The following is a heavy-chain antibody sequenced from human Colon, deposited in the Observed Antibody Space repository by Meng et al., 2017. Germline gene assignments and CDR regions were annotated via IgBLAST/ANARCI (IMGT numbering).Heavy chain of an antibody. D-gene: IGHD1-26*01. CDR1: GDSGSSKSAA. J-gene: IGHJ4*02. CDR2: TYYRSKWYN. Sequence: QVQLQQSGPGLVKPSQTLSLTCAISGDSGSSKSAAWIWIRQSPSRGLEWLGRTYYRSKWYNDYAVSVKSRISINPDTSKNQLSLRLNSVTPEDTAVYYCASTENHFWGQGTLVTVSS. CDR3: ASTENHF. V-gene: IGHV6-1*01.